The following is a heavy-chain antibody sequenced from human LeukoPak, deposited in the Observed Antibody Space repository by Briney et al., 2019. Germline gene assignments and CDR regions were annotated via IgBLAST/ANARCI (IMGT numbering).Heavy chain of an antibody. J-gene: IGHJ4*02. Sequence: KPSETLSLTCTVSGGSINYYYWMWIRQPPGKGLEWIGYIYYSGGTHYNPSLKSRVTMLVDTSKNQFSLKLTAVTAADTAVYYCARLSSSWYLWGQGTLVTVSS. CDR1: GGSINYYY. CDR3: ARLSSSWYL. V-gene: IGHV4-59*01. D-gene: IGHD6-13*01. CDR2: IYYSGGT.